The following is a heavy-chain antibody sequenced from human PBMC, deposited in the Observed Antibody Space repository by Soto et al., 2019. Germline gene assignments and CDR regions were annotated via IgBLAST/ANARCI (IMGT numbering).Heavy chain of an antibody. V-gene: IGHV3-23*01. J-gene: IGHJ4*02. CDR1: GFSFSVST. Sequence: LRLSCAASGFSFSVSTMNWVRQAPGKGLEWVSGISGSGGTAYYADSVKGRFSISRENSKNTLYLQMNSLRAEDTAAYFCAKYYYDFWSGSDYWGQGTLVTVSS. D-gene: IGHD3-3*01. CDR3: AKYYYDFWSGSDY. CDR2: ISGSGGTA.